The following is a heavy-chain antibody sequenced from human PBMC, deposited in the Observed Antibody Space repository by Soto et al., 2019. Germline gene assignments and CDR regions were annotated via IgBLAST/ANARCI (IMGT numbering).Heavy chain of an antibody. CDR3: ARGKRPPYYYYGMDV. J-gene: IGHJ6*02. Sequence: HGESLKISCKGSGYSLTSYWIGWVRQMPGKGLEWMGIIYPGDSDTRYSPSFQGQVTISADKSISTAYLQWSSLKASDTAMYYCARGKRPPYYYYGMDVWGQGTTVTVSS. CDR1: GYSLTSYW. CDR2: IYPGDSDT. V-gene: IGHV5-51*01.